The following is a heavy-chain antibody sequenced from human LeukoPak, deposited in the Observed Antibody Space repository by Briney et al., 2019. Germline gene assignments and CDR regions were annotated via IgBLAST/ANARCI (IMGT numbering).Heavy chain of an antibody. CDR1: GFTFSSYA. J-gene: IGHJ4*02. CDR3: ATCITIFGVVIIPQIYFAS. Sequence: GGSLRLSCAASGFTFSSYAMSWVRQAPGKGLEWVSAISGSGGSTYYADSVKGRFTISRDNSKNTLYLQMNSLRAEDTAVYYCATCITIFGVVIIPQIYFASGGQGTLVTVP. V-gene: IGHV3-23*01. CDR2: ISGSGGST. D-gene: IGHD3-3*01.